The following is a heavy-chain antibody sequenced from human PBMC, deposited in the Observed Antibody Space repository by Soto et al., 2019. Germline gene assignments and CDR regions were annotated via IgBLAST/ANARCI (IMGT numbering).Heavy chain of an antibody. V-gene: IGHV3-30*18. D-gene: IGHD6-13*01. Sequence: PGGSLRLSCAASGFTFSSYGMHWVRQAPGKGLEWVAVISYDGSNKYYADSVKGRFTISRDNSKNTLYLQMNSLRAEDTAVYYCAKDSYSSSWYRGPQFAYYYYYGMDVWGQGTTVTVSS. CDR1: GFTFSSYG. J-gene: IGHJ6*02. CDR3: AKDSYSSSWYRGPQFAYYYYYGMDV. CDR2: ISYDGSNK.